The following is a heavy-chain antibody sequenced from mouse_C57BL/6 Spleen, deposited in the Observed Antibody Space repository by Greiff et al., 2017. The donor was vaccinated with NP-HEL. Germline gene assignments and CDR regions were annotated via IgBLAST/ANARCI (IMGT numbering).Heavy chain of an antibody. CDR1: GYTFTDCN. Sequence: VQLQQSGPELVKPGASVKIPCKASGYTFTDCNMDWVKQSHGKSLEWIGDINPNNGGTIYNQKFKGKATLTVDKSSSTAYMELRSLTSENTAVYYCARWAYYSNYGFAYWGQGTLVTVSA. V-gene: IGHV1-18*01. CDR2: INPNNGGT. CDR3: ARWAYYSNYGFAY. D-gene: IGHD2-5*01. J-gene: IGHJ3*01.